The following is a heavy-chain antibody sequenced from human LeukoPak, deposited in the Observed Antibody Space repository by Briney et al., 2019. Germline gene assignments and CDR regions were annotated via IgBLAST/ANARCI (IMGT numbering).Heavy chain of an antibody. V-gene: IGHV4-4*07. D-gene: IGHD2-2*01. Sequence: SETLSLTGTVSGGSISSYYWSWIRQPAGKGLKWIGRIYTSGSTNYNPSLKSRVTMSVDTSKNQFSLKLSSVTAADTAVYYCAREFIVVVPAASRLYYYYMDVWGKGTTVTISS. CDR1: GGSISSYY. CDR3: AREFIVVVPAASRLYYYYMDV. J-gene: IGHJ6*03. CDR2: IYTSGST.